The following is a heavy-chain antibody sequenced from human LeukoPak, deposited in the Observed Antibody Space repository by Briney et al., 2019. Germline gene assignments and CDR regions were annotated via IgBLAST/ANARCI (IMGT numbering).Heavy chain of an antibody. CDR1: GVTVGNNY. J-gene: IGHJ4*02. CDR2: IYSGGST. D-gene: IGHD6-6*01. V-gene: IGHV3-66*01. Sequence: GGSLRLSCAASGVTVGNNYMNWVRQAPGKGLEWVSLIYSGGSTHYADSVKGRFTISRDNSKNTLYLQMNSLRGDDTAVYYCARAPPAVAANTYGWGQGTLATVSS. CDR3: ARAPPAVAANTYG.